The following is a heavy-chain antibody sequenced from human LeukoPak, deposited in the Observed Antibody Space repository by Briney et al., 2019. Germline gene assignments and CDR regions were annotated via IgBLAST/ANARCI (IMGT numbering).Heavy chain of an antibody. CDR1: GFTISTNY. CDR3: ARDPPVCSTSCLDY. V-gene: IGHV3-53*01. D-gene: IGHD2-2*01. Sequence: GGSLRLSCAASGFTISTNYMSWVRQAPGKGLEWVSVIHSGGSTYYADSVKGRFTISRDNSKHTLYLQMNSLRVEDTAVYYCARDPPVCSTSCLDYWGQGTLVTVSS. J-gene: IGHJ4*02. CDR2: IHSGGST.